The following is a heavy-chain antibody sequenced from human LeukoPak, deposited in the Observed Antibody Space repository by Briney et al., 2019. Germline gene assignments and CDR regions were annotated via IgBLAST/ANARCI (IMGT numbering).Heavy chain of an antibody. V-gene: IGHV3-53*01. D-gene: IGHD3-10*02. Sequence: GGSLRLSCAASGFTVSSNYMTWVRQAPGKGLEWVSVIYSGGSTYYTDSVRGRFTISRDNSKNTLYLQMNSLRAEDTAVYYCARGPMFGELNLWGQGTLVTVSS. J-gene: IGHJ5*02. CDR3: ARGPMFGELNL. CDR2: IYSGGST. CDR1: GFTVSSNY.